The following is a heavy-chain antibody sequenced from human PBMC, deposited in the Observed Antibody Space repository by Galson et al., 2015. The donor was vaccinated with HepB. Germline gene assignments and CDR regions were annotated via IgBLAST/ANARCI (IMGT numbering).Heavy chain of an antibody. Sequence: SLRLSCAASGFIFSNYGMHWVRQAPGKGLEWVALIWYDGTNEHYADSVKGRFTISRDNSKNTVYLQMNSLRVEDTAVSYCARDWVERVITPHDAFDIWGQGTVVTVSS. CDR3: ARDWVERVITPHDAFDI. D-gene: IGHD4-23*01. CDR2: IWYDGTNE. CDR1: GFIFSNYG. J-gene: IGHJ3*02. V-gene: IGHV3-33*01.